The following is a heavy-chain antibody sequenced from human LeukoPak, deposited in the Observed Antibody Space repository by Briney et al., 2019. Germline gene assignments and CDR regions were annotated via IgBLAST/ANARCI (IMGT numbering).Heavy chain of an antibody. CDR1: GGSISGYY. CDR2: IYTSGST. D-gene: IGHD3-16*01. V-gene: IGHV4-4*07. CDR3: ARDLLGSWGSYFDY. Sequence: SETLSLTCTVSGGSISGYYWSWIRQPAGKGLEWIGRIYTSGSTNYNPSLKSRVTISVDTSKNQFSLKLSSVTAADTAVYYCARDLLGSWGSYFDYWGQGTLVTVSS. J-gene: IGHJ4*02.